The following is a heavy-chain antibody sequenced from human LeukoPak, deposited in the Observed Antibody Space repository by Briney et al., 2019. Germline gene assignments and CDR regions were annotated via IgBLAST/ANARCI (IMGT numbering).Heavy chain of an antibody. CDR3: VRDISGSYTVDY. D-gene: IGHD1-26*01. J-gene: IGHJ4*02. CDR2: IQYDGSTK. CDR1: GFTFRSHA. Sequence: QPGGSLRLSCAASGFTFRSHAMHWVRQAPGKGLDWVAVIQYDGSTKYYADSVKGRFTISRDNSRNTLDLQMNSLRAEDTAIYYCVRDISGSYTVDYWGQGVLVTVSS. V-gene: IGHV3-30-3*01.